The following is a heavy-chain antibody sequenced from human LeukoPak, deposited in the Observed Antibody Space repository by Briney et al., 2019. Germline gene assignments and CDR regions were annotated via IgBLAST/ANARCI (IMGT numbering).Heavy chain of an antibody. CDR3: ASLLDSPPFDY. D-gene: IGHD2-2*03. V-gene: IGHV3-11*04. J-gene: IGHJ4*02. CDR1: GFTFSSYA. Sequence: GGSLRLSCAASGFTFSSYAMSWIRQAPGKGLEWVSYISSSGSTIYYADSVKGRFTISRDNAKNSLYLQMNSLRAEDTAVYYCASLLDSPPFDYWGQGTLVTVSS. CDR2: ISSSGSTI.